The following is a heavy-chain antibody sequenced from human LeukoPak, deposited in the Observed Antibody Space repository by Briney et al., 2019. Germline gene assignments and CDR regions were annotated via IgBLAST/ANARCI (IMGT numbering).Heavy chain of an antibody. CDR1: GFTFSSYA. J-gene: IGHJ4*02. CDR2: ISYDGSNK. CDR3: GRGSVGFGELNY. D-gene: IGHD3-10*01. V-gene: IGHV3-30-3*01. Sequence: GRSLRLSCAASGFTFSSYAMHWVRQAPGKGLEWVAVISYDGSNKFYADSVKGRFTLSRDNSKNTLYPQMNSLRIEDTAVYYCGRGSVGFGELNYWGQGTLVTVSS.